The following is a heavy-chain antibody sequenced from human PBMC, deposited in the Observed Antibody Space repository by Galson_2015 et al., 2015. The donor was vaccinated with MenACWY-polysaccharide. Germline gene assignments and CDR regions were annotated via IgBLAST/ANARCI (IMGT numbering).Heavy chain of an antibody. V-gene: IGHV3-11*01. J-gene: IGHJ4*02. CDR3: ARFYDCWSGYYVDY. CDR1: GFSFRDYY. D-gene: IGHD3-3*01. CDR2: ISGTSSTI. Sequence: SLRLSCAASGFSFRDYYMSWLRQAPGKGLEWVSYISGTSSTIHYSESVEGQFTISRDNARNSLFLEMNSLRVEDTAVYFCARFYDCWSGYYVDYWGQGTVVTVSS.